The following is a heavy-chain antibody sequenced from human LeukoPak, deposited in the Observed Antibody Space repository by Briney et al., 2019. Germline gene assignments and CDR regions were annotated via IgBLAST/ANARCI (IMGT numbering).Heavy chain of an antibody. J-gene: IGHJ6*03. V-gene: IGHV1-69*02. D-gene: IGHD6-13*01. CDR2: IIPILGIA. CDR3: ARARIAAADVFYYYYYMDV. Sequence: SVKVSCKASGGTFSSYTISWVRQAPGQGLEWMGRIIPILGIANYAQKFQGRVTITADKSTSTAYMELSSLRSEDTAEYYCARARIAAADVFYYYYYMDVWGKGTTVTVSS. CDR1: GGTFSSYT.